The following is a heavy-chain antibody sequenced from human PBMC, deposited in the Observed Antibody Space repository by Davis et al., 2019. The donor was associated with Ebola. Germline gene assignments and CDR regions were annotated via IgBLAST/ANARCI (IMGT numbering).Heavy chain of an antibody. CDR2: INAGNGNT. J-gene: IGHJ3*02. CDR3: AREYSGSLGAFDI. D-gene: IGHD1-26*01. CDR1: GGTFSSYA. V-gene: IGHV1-3*01. Sequence: ASVKVSCKASGGTFSSYAMHWVRQAPGQRLEWMGWINAGNGNTKYSQKFQGRVTITRDTSASTAYMELSSLRSEDTAVYYCAREYSGSLGAFDIWGQGTMVTVSS.